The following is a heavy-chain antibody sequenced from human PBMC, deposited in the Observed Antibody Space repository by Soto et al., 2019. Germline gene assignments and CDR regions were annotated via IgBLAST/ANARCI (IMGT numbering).Heavy chain of an antibody. V-gene: IGHV1-69*12. CDR2: IIPIFGTA. CDR1: GGTFSSYA. Sequence: QVQLVESGAEVKKPGSSVKVSCKASGGTFSSYAISWVRQAPGQGLEWMGGIIPIFGTANYAQKFQGRVTITADESTSTAYMELSSLRSEDTAEYYCARMDGSGYYYMYYYGMDVWGQGTTVTVSS. J-gene: IGHJ6*02. CDR3: ARMDGSGYYYMYYYGMDV. D-gene: IGHD3-22*01.